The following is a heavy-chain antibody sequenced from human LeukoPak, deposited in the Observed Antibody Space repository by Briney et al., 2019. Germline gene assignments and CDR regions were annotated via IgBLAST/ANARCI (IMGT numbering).Heavy chain of an antibody. CDR2: INANSGGT. CDR3: ASTIVAAVGRDY. V-gene: IGHV1-2*02. J-gene: IGHJ4*02. CDR1: GYTFTGYY. Sequence: GASVKVSCKASGYTFTGYYLHWVRQAPGQGLEWMGWINANSGGTNYAQKFQGRVTMTRDTSVNTAYMELSGLRSDDTAVYFCASTIVAAVGRDYWGQGNLVIVSS. D-gene: IGHD6-13*01.